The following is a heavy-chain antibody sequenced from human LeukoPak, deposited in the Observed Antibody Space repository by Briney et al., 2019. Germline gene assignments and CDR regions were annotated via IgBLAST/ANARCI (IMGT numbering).Heavy chain of an antibody. CDR1: GFTFNDYL. V-gene: IGHV3-7*01. CDR2: IKKDGSDK. CDR3: ARDPPDYSGSYSWFDP. Sequence: GGSLRLSCAASGFTFNDYLMTWVRQTPGKGLEWVANIKKDGSDKNYVDSVKGRFTISRDNDKTSLFLQMNSLRVEDTAMYYCARDPPDYSGSYSWFDPWGQGTLVTVSS. J-gene: IGHJ5*02. D-gene: IGHD1-26*01.